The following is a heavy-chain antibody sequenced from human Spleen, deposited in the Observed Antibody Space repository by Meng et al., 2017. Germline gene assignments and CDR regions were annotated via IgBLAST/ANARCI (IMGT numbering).Heavy chain of an antibody. CDR3: ARGVGSGLYFYYFDY. V-gene: IGHV3-66*02. Sequence: GESLKISCAASGFTFSSYAMSWVRQAPGKGLEWVSLIQSGGRTYYADSVRGRFTISRDSSKNTLSLQMNSVRAEDTAVYFCARGVGSGLYFYYFDYWGQGTVVTVSS. J-gene: IGHJ4*02. CDR1: GFTFSSYA. CDR2: IQSGGRT. D-gene: IGHD6-19*01.